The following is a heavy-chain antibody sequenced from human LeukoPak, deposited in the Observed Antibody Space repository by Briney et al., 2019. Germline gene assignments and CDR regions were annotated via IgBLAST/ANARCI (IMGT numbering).Heavy chain of an antibody. Sequence: GASVKVSCKASGGTFSIYAISWVRQAPGQGLEWMGRIIPILGIANYAQKFQGRVTITADKSTSTAYMELSSLRSEDTAVYYCARDRVDYYGMDVWGQGTTVTVSS. CDR2: IIPILGIA. CDR3: ARDRVDYYGMDV. D-gene: IGHD2-21*01. CDR1: GGTFSIYA. J-gene: IGHJ6*02. V-gene: IGHV1-69*04.